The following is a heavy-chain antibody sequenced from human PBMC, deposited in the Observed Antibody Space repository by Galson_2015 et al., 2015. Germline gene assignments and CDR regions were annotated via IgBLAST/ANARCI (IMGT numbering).Heavy chain of an antibody. V-gene: IGHV3-9*01. CDR2: ISWKSNYI. CDR3: VKGDYYDSTGLAGC. CDR1: GFTFHDYA. D-gene: IGHD3-22*01. Sequence: SLRLSCAASGFTFHDYAMHWVRQAPGKGLEWVSGISWKSNYIGYADSVKGRFTISRDNAKNSLYLQMNSLRAEDTALYYCVKGDYYDSTGLAGCWGQGTLVTVSS. J-gene: IGHJ4*02.